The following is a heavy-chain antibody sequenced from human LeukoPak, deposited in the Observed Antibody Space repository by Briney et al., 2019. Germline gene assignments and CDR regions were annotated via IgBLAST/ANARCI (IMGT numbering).Heavy chain of an antibody. CDR1: GGSISSQY. J-gene: IGHJ6*03. Sequence: PSETLSLTYTVSGGSISSQYWSWIRQPPGKGLEWIGYIYYSGSTNYNPSLKSRVTISVDTSKNQFSLKLSSVTAADTAVYYCARSYGFWSYYYMDVWGKGTTVTVSS. V-gene: IGHV4-59*11. D-gene: IGHD3-3*01. CDR2: IYYSGST. CDR3: ARSYGFWSYYYMDV.